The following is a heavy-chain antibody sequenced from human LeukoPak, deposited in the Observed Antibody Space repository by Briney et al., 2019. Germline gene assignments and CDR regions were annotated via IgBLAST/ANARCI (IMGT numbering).Heavy chain of an antibody. CDR3: ATTHQAVAGLSTSDY. CDR1: GYTLTELS. D-gene: IGHD6-19*01. V-gene: IGHV1-24*01. Sequence: ASVKVSCKVSGYTLTELSMHWVRQAPGKGLEWMGGFDPEDGETIYAQKFQGRVTMTEDTSTDTAYMELSSLRSEDTAVYYCATTHQAVAGLSTSDYWGQGTLVTVSS. J-gene: IGHJ4*02. CDR2: FDPEDGET.